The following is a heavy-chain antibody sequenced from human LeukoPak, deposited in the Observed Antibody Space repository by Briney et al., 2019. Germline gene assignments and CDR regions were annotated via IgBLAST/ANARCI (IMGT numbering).Heavy chain of an antibody. CDR1: GYTFTSYD. V-gene: IGHV1-8*03. CDR3: ARGTKYSSGWYRYYFDY. CDR2: MNPNSGNT. D-gene: IGHD6-19*01. Sequence: ASVKVSCKASGYTFTSYDINWVRQATGQGLEWMGWMNPNSGNTGYAQKFQGRVTITRNTSISTAYMELSSLRSEDPAVYYCARGTKYSSGWYRYYFDYWGQGTLVTVSS. J-gene: IGHJ4*02.